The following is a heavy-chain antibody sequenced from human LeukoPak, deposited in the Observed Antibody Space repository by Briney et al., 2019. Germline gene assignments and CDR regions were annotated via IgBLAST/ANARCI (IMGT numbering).Heavy chain of an antibody. J-gene: IGHJ4*02. D-gene: IGHD6-13*01. CDR3: ARGAAVGQTREY. CDR1: GYTFTGYY. CDR2: INPNSGGT. V-gene: IGHV1-2*02. Sequence: GASVKVSCKASGYTFTGYYMHWVRQAPGQGLEWMGWINPNSGGTNYAQKFQGRVTMTRDRSISTASMELSRMRSDDTAVYYCARGAAVGQTREYWGQRTLVTVSS.